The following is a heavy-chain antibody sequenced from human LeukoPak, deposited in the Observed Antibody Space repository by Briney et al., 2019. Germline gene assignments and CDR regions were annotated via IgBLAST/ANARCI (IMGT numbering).Heavy chain of an antibody. CDR2: ISTYNGNT. V-gene: IGHV1-18*01. J-gene: IGHJ6*02. D-gene: IGHD3-10*01. CDR1: GYTFTIYG. CDR3: ARVTYYYGSGSVEGYYYGMDV. Sequence: ASVTVSCKASGYTFTIYGISWVRQAPGQGHEWMGWISTYNGNTNYAQKLQGRVTMTTDTSTSTAYMELRSLRSDDTAVYYCARVTYYYGSGSVEGYYYGMDVWGQGTTVTVSS.